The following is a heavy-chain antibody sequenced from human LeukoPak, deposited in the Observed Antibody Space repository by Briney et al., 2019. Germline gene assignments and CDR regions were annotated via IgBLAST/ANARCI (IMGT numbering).Heavy chain of an antibody. CDR3: TRVGSITIFGVVNTGPDY. J-gene: IGHJ4*02. Sequence: PGRSLRLSCTASGFTFGDYAMSWVRQAPGEGLEWVGFIRSKAYGGTTEYAESVKGRFTISRDDSKSIAYLQMNSLKTEDTAVYYCTRVGSITIFGVVNTGPDYWGQGTLVTVFS. CDR2: IRSKAYGGTT. D-gene: IGHD3-3*01. CDR1: GFTFGDYA. V-gene: IGHV3-49*04.